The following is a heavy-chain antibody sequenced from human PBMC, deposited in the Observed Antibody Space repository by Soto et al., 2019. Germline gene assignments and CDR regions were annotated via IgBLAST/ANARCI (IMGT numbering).Heavy chain of an antibody. CDR1: GFTFSSHW. D-gene: IGHD3-16*01. CDR2: INSDGSTT. V-gene: IGHV3-74*01. CDR3: ASLTGTYVTSNIH. Sequence: EVQLVESGGGLVQPGWSLILSCAASGFTFSSHWMHWVRQAPGKGLVWVSRINSDGSTTNYADSVKVRFTISRDNAKNTMYLQMNSLRAEDTAVYYCASLTGTYVTSNIHWGQGALVTVSS. J-gene: IGHJ4*02.